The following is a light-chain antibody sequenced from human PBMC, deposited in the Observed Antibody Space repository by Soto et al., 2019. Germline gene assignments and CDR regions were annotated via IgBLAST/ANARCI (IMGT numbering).Light chain of an antibody. CDR3: QQDGSSPFT. J-gene: IGKJ2*01. V-gene: IGKV3-20*01. CDR2: GAS. Sequence: EIVLTQSPGTLPLSPGERATLSCRASQSVSSSYLVWYQQKPGQAPRPLIYGASTRATGIPDRFSGSGSGTDFTLTIGRRYPENSAVYYWQQDGSSPFTFGQGTKLQIK. CDR1: QSVSSSY.